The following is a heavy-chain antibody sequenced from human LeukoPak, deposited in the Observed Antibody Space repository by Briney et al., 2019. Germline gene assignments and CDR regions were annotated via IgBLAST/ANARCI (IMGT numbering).Heavy chain of an antibody. Sequence: GGSLRLSCAASGFVFSNNWMYWVRQAPGRGLVWVSRINSDGSSIAYADSVKGRFTISRDNAKNTLFLQMNSLTVEDTAMYYCGKDLSWGATNYWGQGTLVTVSS. V-gene: IGHV3-74*01. CDR3: GKDLSWGATNY. J-gene: IGHJ4*02. CDR1: GFVFSNNW. CDR2: INSDGSSI. D-gene: IGHD6-13*01.